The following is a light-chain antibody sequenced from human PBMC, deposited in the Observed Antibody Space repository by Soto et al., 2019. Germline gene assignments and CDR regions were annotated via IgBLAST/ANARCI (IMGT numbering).Light chain of an antibody. CDR3: AAWDDSLNGFVV. V-gene: IGLV1-44*01. J-gene: IGLJ2*01. Sequence: QSVLTQPPSASGTPGQTVAISCSGSNSNIGSNTVNWYQQFPGTAPKLLIYRNNQRPSGVPDRISGSKSGTSASLAISGLQSVDEGDYYCAAWDDSLNGFVVFGGGTKLTVL. CDR1: NSNIGSNT. CDR2: RNN.